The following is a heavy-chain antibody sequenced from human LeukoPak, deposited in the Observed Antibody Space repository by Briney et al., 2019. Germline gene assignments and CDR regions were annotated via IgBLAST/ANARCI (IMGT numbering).Heavy chain of an antibody. CDR2: IKQDGSEK. D-gene: IGHD3-10*01. V-gene: IGHV3-7*02. CDR3: ARLGFGELLGPDY. Sequence: GGSLRLSCAASGFTFSSYWMSWVRQAPGKGLEWVANIKQDGSEKYYVDSVKGRFTISRDNAKNSLYLQMNSLRDEDTAVYYCARLGFGELLGPDYWGQGTLVTVSS. J-gene: IGHJ4*02. CDR1: GFTFSSYW.